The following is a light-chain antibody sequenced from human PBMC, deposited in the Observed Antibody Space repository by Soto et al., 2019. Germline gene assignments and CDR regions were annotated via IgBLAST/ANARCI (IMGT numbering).Light chain of an antibody. CDR3: SSYTSSSTYV. Sequence: QSALTQPVSVSGSPGQSITISCTGTSSDVGGYNYVSWYQQHPGKAPKLMIYDVSNRPSGVSNRFSGSKSGNTASLTISGLQAEDEADYYCSSYTSSSTYVFGPGTKVTVL. V-gene: IGLV2-14*01. J-gene: IGLJ1*01. CDR2: DVS. CDR1: SSDVGGYNY.